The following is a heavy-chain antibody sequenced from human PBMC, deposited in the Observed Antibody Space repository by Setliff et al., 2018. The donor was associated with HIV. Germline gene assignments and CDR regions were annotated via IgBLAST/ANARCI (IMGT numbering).Heavy chain of an antibody. CDR2: IIPIVSVP. D-gene: IGHD4-17*01. CDR1: GGTFSSYA. Sequence: ASVKVSCKASGGTFSSYAISWVRQAPGQGLEWMGGIIPIVSVPNYAQKFQDRVTITADESTSTAYMEMSSLRSEDTALYYCARGPLYGDYGGDLNWLDPWGQGTLVTVSS. V-gene: IGHV1-69*10. J-gene: IGHJ5*02. CDR3: ARGPLYGDYGGDLNWLDP.